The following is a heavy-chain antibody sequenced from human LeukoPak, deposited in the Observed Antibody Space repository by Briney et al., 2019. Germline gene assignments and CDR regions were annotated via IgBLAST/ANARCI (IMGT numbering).Heavy chain of an antibody. J-gene: IGHJ4*02. CDR1: GFTFSSYA. D-gene: IGHD3-16*01. CDR3: ARERYAGYYFDY. CDR2: ISYDGSNK. V-gene: IGHV3-30-3*01. Sequence: PGGSLRLSCAASGFTFSSYAMHWVRQAPGKGLEWVAVISYDGSNKYYADSVKGRFTISRDNSKNTLYLQMNSLRAEDTAVYYCARERYAGYYFDYWGQGTLVTVSS.